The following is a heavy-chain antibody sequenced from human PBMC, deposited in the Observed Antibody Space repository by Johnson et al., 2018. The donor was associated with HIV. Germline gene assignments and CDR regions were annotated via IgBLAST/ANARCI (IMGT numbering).Heavy chain of an antibody. CDR1: GFTFCDYY. Sequence: QVQLVESGGGLVKPGGSLRLSCAASGFTFCDYYMSWIRQAPGQGLEWVSYISRSGRTLHYVAFVKGRLTISRDYTKNSLYLQMNSVRDDDTAVDYCARGQWLVPGAFDIWGQGTMVTVSS. V-gene: IGHV3-11*04. J-gene: IGHJ3*02. CDR2: ISRSGRTL. CDR3: ARGQWLVPGAFDI. D-gene: IGHD6-19*01.